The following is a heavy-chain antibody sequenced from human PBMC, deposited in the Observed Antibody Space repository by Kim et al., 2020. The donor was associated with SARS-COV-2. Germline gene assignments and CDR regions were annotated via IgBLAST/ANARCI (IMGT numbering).Heavy chain of an antibody. CDR1: GFTFSSYA. V-gene: IGHV3-23*01. CDR3: AKDDMGGFGSGILDH. Sequence: GGSLRLSCAASGFTFSSYAMSWARQAPGKGLEWVSLISGSGGSTYYTESVKGRFTISRDNSKNTLYLQMNSLRADDTAVYYCAKDDMGGFGSGILDHWGQGTLVIVSS. J-gene: IGHJ4*02. D-gene: IGHD3-10*01. CDR2: ISGSGGST.